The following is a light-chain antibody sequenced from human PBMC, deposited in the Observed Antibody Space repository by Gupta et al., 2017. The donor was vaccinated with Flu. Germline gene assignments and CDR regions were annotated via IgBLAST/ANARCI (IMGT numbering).Light chain of an antibody. CDR1: QNILYSSNNRNY. V-gene: IGKV4-1*01. CDR3: QQYDNAPRR. J-gene: IGKJ1*01. Sequence: DIVMTQSPDPLAVSLGERATINCKSSQNILYSSNNRNYLAWYQQRPGQPPKLLIYWASARESGVPDRFSGSGSGTDFTLTISSLQAEDVAVYYCQQYDNAPRRFGPGTKVEIK. CDR2: WAS.